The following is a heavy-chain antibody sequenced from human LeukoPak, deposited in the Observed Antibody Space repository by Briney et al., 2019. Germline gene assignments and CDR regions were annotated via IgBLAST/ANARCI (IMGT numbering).Heavy chain of an antibody. V-gene: IGHV3-21*01. CDR2: ISSSSSYI. CDR1: GFTFSSYN. J-gene: IGHJ4*02. CDR3: AREMAESAVIDY. D-gene: IGHD3-16*01. Sequence: GESLRLSCAASGFTFSSYNMNWVRQPPGKGLEWISSISSSSSYIYYADSVKGRFTISRDNAKSSLYLQMNSLREADTAVDYCAREMAESAVIDYWGQGTLVTVSS.